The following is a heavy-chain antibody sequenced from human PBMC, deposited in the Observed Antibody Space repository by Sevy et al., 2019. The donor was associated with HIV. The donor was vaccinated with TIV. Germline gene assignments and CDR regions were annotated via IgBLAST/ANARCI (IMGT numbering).Heavy chain of an antibody. Sequence: ASVKVSCKASGYTFTGYYMHWVRQAPGQGLEWMGCINPNSGGTNYAQKFQGRVTMTRDTSISTAYMERGRLRSDDTVVYYCARDLDIVVVVAAPTVGMDVWGQGTTVTVSS. J-gene: IGHJ6*02. D-gene: IGHD2-15*01. V-gene: IGHV1-2*02. CDR2: INPNSGGT. CDR1: GYTFTGYY. CDR3: ARDLDIVVVVAAPTVGMDV.